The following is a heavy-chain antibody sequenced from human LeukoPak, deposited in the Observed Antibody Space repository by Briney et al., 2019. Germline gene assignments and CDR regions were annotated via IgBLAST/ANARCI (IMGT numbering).Heavy chain of an antibody. Sequence: GGSLRLSCAASGFTFSSYAMSWVRQAPGKGLEWVSAISGRGGSTYYADSVKGRFTISRDNSKNTLYLQMNSLRAEDTAVYYCAKDRPKYYYDSSALFTASRAFDIWGQGTMVTVSS. CDR1: GFTFSSYA. CDR3: AKDRPKYYYDSSALFTASRAFDI. V-gene: IGHV3-23*01. J-gene: IGHJ3*02. D-gene: IGHD3-22*01. CDR2: ISGRGGST.